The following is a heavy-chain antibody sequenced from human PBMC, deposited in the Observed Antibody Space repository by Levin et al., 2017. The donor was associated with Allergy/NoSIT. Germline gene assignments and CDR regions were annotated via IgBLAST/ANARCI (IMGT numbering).Heavy chain of an antibody. CDR3: ARDWGTTTGFGDELYYYGMDV. CDR1: GFTFSSYG. J-gene: IGHJ6*02. Sequence: GGSLRLSCAASGFTFSSYGMHWVRQAPGKGLEWVAVIWYDGSNKYYADSVKGRFTISRDNSKNTLYLQMNSLRAEDTAVYYCARDWGTTTGFGDELYYYGMDVWGQGTTVTVSS. D-gene: IGHD3-10*01. V-gene: IGHV3-33*01. CDR2: IWYDGSNK.